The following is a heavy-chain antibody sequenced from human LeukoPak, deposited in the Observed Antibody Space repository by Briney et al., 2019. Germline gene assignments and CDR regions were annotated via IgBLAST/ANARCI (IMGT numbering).Heavy chain of an antibody. CDR1: GFTFTNYW. D-gene: IGHD3-9*01. CDR3: ARRYYDILTGYSFDP. Sequence: GGSLRLSCAASGFTFTNYWMSWVRQAPGKGLELVANIKQDRSEKYYVDSVKGRFTIPRDNAKNSLYLQMNSLRAEDTAVYYCARRYYDILTGYSFDPWGQGTLVTVSS. V-gene: IGHV3-7*01. CDR2: IKQDRSEK. J-gene: IGHJ5*02.